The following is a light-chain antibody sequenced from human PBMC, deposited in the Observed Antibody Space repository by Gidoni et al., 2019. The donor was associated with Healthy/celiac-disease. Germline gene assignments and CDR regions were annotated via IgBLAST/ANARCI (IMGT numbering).Light chain of an antibody. J-gene: IGKJ1*01. CDR1: QSLVHSDGNTY. CDR3: MQGTHWPT. CDR2: KVS. V-gene: IGKV2-30*02. Sequence: DVVMTQSPLSLTVTLGQPASISCSASQSLVHSDGNTYLNWFQQRPGQSPRRLIYKVSNREYGVPASLSSGGSGTYFTLKSSGVGVEDVGVYYCMQGTHWPTFGQXTKLEIK.